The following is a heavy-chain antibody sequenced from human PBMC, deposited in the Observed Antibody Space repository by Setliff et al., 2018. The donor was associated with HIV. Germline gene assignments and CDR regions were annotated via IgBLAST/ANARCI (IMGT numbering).Heavy chain of an antibody. V-gene: IGHV1-3*01. CDR3: AREPGIAAAGYGMDV. J-gene: IGHJ6*02. CDR1: GYTFTSYA. CDR2: INAGNGNT. Sequence: ASVKVSCKASGYTFTSYAMHWVRQAPGQRLEWMGWINAGNGNTKYSQKFQGRVTITRDTSASTAYMELSSLRSEDTAVYYCAREPGIAAAGYGMDVWGQGTTVTVSS. D-gene: IGHD6-13*01.